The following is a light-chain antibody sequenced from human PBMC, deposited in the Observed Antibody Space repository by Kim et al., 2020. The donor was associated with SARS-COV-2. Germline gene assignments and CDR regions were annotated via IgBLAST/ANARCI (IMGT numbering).Light chain of an antibody. J-gene: IGLJ2*01. CDR2: GKD. CDR1: SLRSYY. V-gene: IGLV3-19*01. CDR3: NSRDSNDYVV. Sequence: VALGQTVRITCQGDSLRSYYATCYQQKPGQAPKVVIYGKDNRPSGVPDRFSGSSSGNTAYLTITGTQAGDEADYYCNSRDSNDYVVFGGGTQLTVL.